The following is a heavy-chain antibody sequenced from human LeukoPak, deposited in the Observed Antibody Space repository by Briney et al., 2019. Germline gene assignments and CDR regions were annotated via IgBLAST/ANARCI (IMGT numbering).Heavy chain of an antibody. D-gene: IGHD1-26*01. V-gene: IGHV3-30*18. CDR3: AKDRRKSGSYPGYCFDY. J-gene: IGHJ4*02. Sequence: GGSLRLSCAASGFTFSSYGMHWVRQAPGKGLEWVAVISYDGSNKYYADSVKGRFTISRDNSKNTLYLQMNSLRAEDTAVYYCAKDRRKSGSYPGYCFDYWGQGTLVTVSS. CDR2: ISYDGSNK. CDR1: GFTFSSYG.